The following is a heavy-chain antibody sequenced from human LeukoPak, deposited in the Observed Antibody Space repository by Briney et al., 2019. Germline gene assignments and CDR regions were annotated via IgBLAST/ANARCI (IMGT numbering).Heavy chain of an antibody. CDR2: MNPNSGNT. V-gene: IGHV1-8*01. Sequence: ASVKVSCKASGYTFTSYDINWVRQATGQGLEWMGWMNPNSGNTGYAQKFQGRVTMTRNTSISTAYMELSSLRSEDTAVYYCASRAEYYYDSSGYPPEDAFDIWGQGTMVTVSS. CDR1: GYTFTSYD. J-gene: IGHJ3*02. D-gene: IGHD3-22*01. CDR3: ASRAEYYYDSSGYPPEDAFDI.